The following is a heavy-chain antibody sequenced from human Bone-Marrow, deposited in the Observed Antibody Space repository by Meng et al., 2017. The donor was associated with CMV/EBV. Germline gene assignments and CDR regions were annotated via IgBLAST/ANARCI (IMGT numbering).Heavy chain of an antibody. CDR3: ARQWDYGYNSLDY. Sequence: GESLKISCAASGFSFSSHDMHWVRQTPGKGLEWVSSSGSAGDRYYAGSVKGRFTISRENAKNPFSLQMNSLRVGDTAVYYCARQWDYGYNSLDYWGRGTLVTVSS. J-gene: IGHJ4*02. CDR2: SGSAGDR. D-gene: IGHD3-16*01. V-gene: IGHV3-13*01. CDR1: GFSFSSHD.